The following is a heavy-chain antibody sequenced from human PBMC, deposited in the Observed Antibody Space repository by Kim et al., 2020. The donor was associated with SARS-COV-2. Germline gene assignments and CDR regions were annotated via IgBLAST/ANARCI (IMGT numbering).Heavy chain of an antibody. J-gene: IGHJ3*02. V-gene: IGHV3-74*01. CDR2: T. Sequence: TNDADSVRRRFTISRDNAKNTMYLQMYSLRAEDTALYYCARNINSGGLFDIWGQGTMVTVSS. D-gene: IGHD1-20*01. CDR3: ARNINSGGLFDI.